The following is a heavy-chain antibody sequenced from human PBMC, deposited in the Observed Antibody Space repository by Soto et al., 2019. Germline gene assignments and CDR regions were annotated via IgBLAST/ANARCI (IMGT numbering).Heavy chain of an antibody. V-gene: IGHV4-31*03. D-gene: IGHD5-18*01. CDR3: ARASNKRGYSYGPDY. Sequence: SETLSLTCTVSGGSISSGGYYWGWIRQHPEKGLEWIGNIFYSGSTYHNPSLKSRVTISVDTSKNHFSLGLTSVTAADMSVYYSARASNKRGYSYGPDYWGQGTLVTVSS. CDR1: GGSISSGGYY. CDR2: IFYSGST. J-gene: IGHJ4*02.